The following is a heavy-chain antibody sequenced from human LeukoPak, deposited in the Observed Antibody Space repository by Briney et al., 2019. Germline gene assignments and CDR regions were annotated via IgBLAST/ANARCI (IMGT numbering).Heavy chain of an antibody. D-gene: IGHD3-22*01. V-gene: IGHV4-38-2*02. J-gene: IGHJ4*02. Sequence: SETLSLTCIVSGYSISSGYYWGWIRQPPGKGLEWIGNIHDSGSTYYNPSLKSRVTISVDTSKNQFSLKLSSVTAADTAVYYCARGGTLYYYDSSGYPFDYWGQGTLVTVSS. CDR3: ARGGTLYYYDSSGYPFDY. CDR1: GYSISSGYY. CDR2: IHDSGST.